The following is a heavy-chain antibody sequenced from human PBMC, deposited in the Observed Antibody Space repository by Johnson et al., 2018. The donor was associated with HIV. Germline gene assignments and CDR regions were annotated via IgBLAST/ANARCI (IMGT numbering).Heavy chain of an antibody. CDR1: GFTFSSYA. V-gene: IGHV3-30*18. CDR3: AKSGFSGSYQGAYDI. Sequence: VQLVESGGGVVRPGRSLRLSCAASGFTFSSYAMHWVRQAPGKGLEWVAVISYDGSNKYYADSVKGRFTISRDNSKNTLYLQMNSLRAEDTAVYYCAKSGFSGSYQGAYDIWGQGTMVTVSS. J-gene: IGHJ3*02. D-gene: IGHD1-26*01. CDR2: ISYDGSNK.